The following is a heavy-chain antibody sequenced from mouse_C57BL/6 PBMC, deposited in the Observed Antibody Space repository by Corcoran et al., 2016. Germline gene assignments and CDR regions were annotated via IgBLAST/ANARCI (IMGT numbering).Heavy chain of an antibody. CDR2: IYPGSGST. D-gene: IGHD1-1*01. V-gene: IGHV1-55*01. J-gene: IGHJ2*01. CDR3: ARSGEWDYGIPYYFDY. Sequence: QVQLQQPGAELVKPGASVKMSCKASGYTFTSYWITWVKQRPGQGLEWIGDIYPGSGSTNYNEKFKSKATLTVATSSSTAYMQLSSLTSENSAVYYWARSGEWDYGIPYYFDYWGQGTTLTVTS. CDR1: GYTFTSYW.